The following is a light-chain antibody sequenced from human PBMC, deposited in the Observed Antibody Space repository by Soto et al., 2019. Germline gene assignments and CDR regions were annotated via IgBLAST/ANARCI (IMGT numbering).Light chain of an antibody. CDR1: QSISNS. V-gene: IGKV1-39*01. CDR2: VAS. CDR3: QQTFSPPYT. Sequence: DIQMTQSLSSLSASVGDTVTITCRASQSISNSLSWYQQKPGKAPKFLIYVASTLQRGVPSRFSGGGSWTDFTLTLSSLQPQDLATYYCQQTFSPPYTFGQGTKLEIK. J-gene: IGKJ2*01.